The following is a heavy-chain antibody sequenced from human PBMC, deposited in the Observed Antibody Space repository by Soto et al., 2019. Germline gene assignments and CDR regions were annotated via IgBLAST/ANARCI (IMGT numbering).Heavy chain of an antibody. Sequence: SVKVSCKASGYSFTTYYIHWVRQAPGQGLEWMGGIIPIFGTANYAQKFQGRVTITADESTSTAYMELSSLRSEDTAVYYCARVGFGSTVTAHFDYWGQGTLVTVSS. CDR2: IIPIFGTA. D-gene: IGHD4-17*01. J-gene: IGHJ4*02. CDR1: GYSFTTYY. V-gene: IGHV1-69*13. CDR3: ARVGFGSTVTAHFDY.